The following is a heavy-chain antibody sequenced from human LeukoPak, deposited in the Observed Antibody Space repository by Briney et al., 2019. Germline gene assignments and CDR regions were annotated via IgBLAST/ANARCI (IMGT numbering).Heavy chain of an antibody. CDR2: ISGSGGST. CDR1: GFTFSSYG. CDR3: AKDLSSGEFYYYYMDV. Sequence: GGSLRLSCVASGFTFSSYGMSWVRQAPGKGLEWVSAISGSGGSTYYADSVKGRFTISRDNSKNTLYLQMNSLRAEDTAVYYCAKDLSSGEFYYYYMDVWGKGTTVTISS. J-gene: IGHJ6*03. V-gene: IGHV3-23*01. D-gene: IGHD3-10*01.